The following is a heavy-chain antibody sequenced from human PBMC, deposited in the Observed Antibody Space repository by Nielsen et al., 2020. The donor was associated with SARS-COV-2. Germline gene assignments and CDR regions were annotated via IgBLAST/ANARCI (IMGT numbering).Heavy chain of an antibody. CDR1: GFTFSRFG. V-gene: IGHV3-30*03. J-gene: IGHJ4*02. CDR2: ISYDGSDQ. D-gene: IGHD3-22*01. CDR3: VRVRDDGYYYDTGPFDY. Sequence: GESLKISCAASGFTFSRFGMHWVRQTPGRGLEWVAYISYDGSDQYYEDSLKGRFTISRDKAESTLYLQMNSLRADDTAVYYCVRVRDDGYYYDTGPFDYWGQGTLVTVSS.